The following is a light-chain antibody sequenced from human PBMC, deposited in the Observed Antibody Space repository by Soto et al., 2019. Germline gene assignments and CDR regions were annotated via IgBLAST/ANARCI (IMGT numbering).Light chain of an antibody. J-gene: IGLJ2*01. V-gene: IGLV2-14*01. CDR1: SSDVGCYNY. CDR3: SSYTSSSPVV. CDR2: DVS. Sequence: QSALTQPASVSGSPGQSITISCTGTSSDVGCYNYVSWYQQHPGKAPKLMIYDVSNRPSGVSNRFSGSKSGNTASLTISGLQAEDEADYYCSSYTSSSPVVFGGGTQLTVL.